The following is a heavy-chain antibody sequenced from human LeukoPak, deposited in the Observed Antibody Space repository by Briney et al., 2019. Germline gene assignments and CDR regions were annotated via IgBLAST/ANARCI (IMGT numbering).Heavy chain of an antibody. CDR3: ARPGGVVPAAIVGYYFDY. CDR1: GFTFSSYA. V-gene: IGHV3-30-3*01. J-gene: IGHJ4*02. CDR2: ISYDGSNK. D-gene: IGHD2-2*02. Sequence: PGGSLRLSCAASGFTFSSYAMHWVRQAPGKGLEWVAVISYDGSNKYYADSVKGRFTISRDNSKNTLYLQMNSLRAEDTAVYYCARPGGVVPAAIVGYYFDYWGQGTLVTVSS.